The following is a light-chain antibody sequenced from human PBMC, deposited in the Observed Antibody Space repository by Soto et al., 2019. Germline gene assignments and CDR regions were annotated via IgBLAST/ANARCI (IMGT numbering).Light chain of an antibody. V-gene: IGKV3-20*01. Sequence: EIVLTQSPGTLSLSPGERATLSCRASQSVRSSYLAWLQQKPGQAPRLLIYGASSRATGIPDRFSGSGSGTDFTLTISRLGPEDFAVYYCQQYGSSPQTFGQGTKVEIK. CDR1: QSVRSSY. CDR3: QQYGSSPQT. CDR2: GAS. J-gene: IGKJ1*01.